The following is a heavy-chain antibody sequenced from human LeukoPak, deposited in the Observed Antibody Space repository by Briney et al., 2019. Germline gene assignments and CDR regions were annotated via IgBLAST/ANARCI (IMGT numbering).Heavy chain of an antibody. J-gene: IGHJ4*02. V-gene: IGHV3-21*01. Sequence: GGSLRLSCAASGFTFSSYSMNWVRQAPGKGLEWVSSISSSSYIYYADSVKGRFTISRDNAKNSLYLRMNSLRAEDTAVYYCARDLVYVRDSSGYGDYWGQGTLVTVSS. D-gene: IGHD3-22*01. CDR1: GFTFSSYS. CDR3: ARDLVYVRDSSGYGDY. CDR2: ISSSSYI.